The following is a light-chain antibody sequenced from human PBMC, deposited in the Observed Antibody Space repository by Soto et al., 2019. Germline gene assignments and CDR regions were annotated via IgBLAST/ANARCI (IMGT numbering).Light chain of an antibody. Sequence: EIVLTQSPATLSLSPGERATLSCRASQSVSSYLAWYQQKPGQAPRLLIYDASNRATGIPARFSGSGSGTDFTLTISGLEPEDFAVYYCQQRSNWPPRITFGQGTRLEI. CDR3: QQRSNWPPRIT. CDR2: DAS. CDR1: QSVSSY. V-gene: IGKV3-11*01. J-gene: IGKJ5*01.